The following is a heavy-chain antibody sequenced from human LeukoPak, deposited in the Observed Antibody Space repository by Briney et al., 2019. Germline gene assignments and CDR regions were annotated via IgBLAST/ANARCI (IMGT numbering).Heavy chain of an antibody. CDR2: IIPILGIA. Sequence: SVKVSCKASGGTFSSYAISWVRQAPGQGLEWMGRIIPILGIANYAQKFQGRVTITADKSTSTAYMELSSLRSEDTAAYYCARDRAVVPAAIPENYYCYYYMDVWGKGTTVTVSS. D-gene: IGHD2-2*01. J-gene: IGHJ6*03. CDR1: GGTFSSYA. CDR3: ARDRAVVPAAIPENYYCYYYMDV. V-gene: IGHV1-69*04.